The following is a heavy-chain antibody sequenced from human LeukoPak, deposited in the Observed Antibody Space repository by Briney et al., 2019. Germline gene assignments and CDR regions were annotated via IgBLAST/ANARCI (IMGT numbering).Heavy chain of an antibody. CDR3: AKVRGRGYYGSGSPPGDAFDI. CDR1: GFTFSSYG. J-gene: IGHJ3*02. CDR2: ISGSGGST. V-gene: IGHV3-23*01. Sequence: GGSLRLSCAASGFTFSSYGMSWVRQAPGEGLEWVSAISGSGGSTYYADSVKGRFTISRDNSKNTLYLQMNSLRAEDTAVYYCAKVRGRGYYGSGSPPGDAFDIWGQGTMVTVSS. D-gene: IGHD3-10*01.